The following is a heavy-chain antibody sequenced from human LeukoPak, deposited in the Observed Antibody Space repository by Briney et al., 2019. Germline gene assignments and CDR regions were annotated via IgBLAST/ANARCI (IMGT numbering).Heavy chain of an antibody. CDR1: GYTFTSYD. CDR2: MNPNSGNT. Sequence: GASVTVSCTASGYTFTSYDINWVRQATGQGLEWMGWMNPNSGNTGYAQKFQGRVTMTRNTSISTAYMELSSLRSDDTAVYYCARDRRPPYYYDSSGYYYDAFDMWGQGTMVTVSS. CDR3: ARDRRPPYYYDSSGYYYDAFDM. D-gene: IGHD3-22*01. J-gene: IGHJ3*02. V-gene: IGHV1-8*01.